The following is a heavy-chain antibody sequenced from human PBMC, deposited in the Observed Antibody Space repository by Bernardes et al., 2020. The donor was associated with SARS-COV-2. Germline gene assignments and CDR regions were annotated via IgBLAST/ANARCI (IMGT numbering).Heavy chain of an antibody. D-gene: IGHD6-19*01. J-gene: IGHJ3*02. V-gene: IGHV1-8*01. CDR2: MNPNSGNT. CDR1: GYTFTRYE. Sequence: SVKVSCQTSGYTFTRYELYWVRQATAQGLEWMGRMNPNSGNTDYAQKFQGRVTMTRNNSISTAYMELSSLRSEDTAVYYCARGLGAVAGYDVFDIWGQGTMVTVSS. CDR3: ARGLGAVAGYDVFDI.